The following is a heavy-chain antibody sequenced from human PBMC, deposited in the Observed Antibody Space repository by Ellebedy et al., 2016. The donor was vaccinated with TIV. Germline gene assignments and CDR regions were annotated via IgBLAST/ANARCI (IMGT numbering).Heavy chain of an antibody. CDR3: IRSIAVARGHDAFDI. Sequence: SETLSLXXTVSGYSISSGYYWGWIRQPPGKGLEWIGSIYHSGSTYYNPSLKSRVTISVDTSKNQFSLKLSSVTAADTAVYYCIRSIAVARGHDAFDIWGQGTMVTVSS. CDR1: GYSISSGYY. CDR2: IYHSGST. J-gene: IGHJ3*02. D-gene: IGHD6-19*01. V-gene: IGHV4-38-2*02.